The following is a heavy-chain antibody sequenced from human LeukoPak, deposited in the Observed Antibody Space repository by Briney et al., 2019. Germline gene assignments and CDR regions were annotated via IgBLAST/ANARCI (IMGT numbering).Heavy chain of an antibody. CDR2: INSDGSST. J-gene: IGHJ4*02. V-gene: IGHV3-74*01. D-gene: IGHD4-17*01. Sequence: PGGSLRLSCAASGFTFSSYWMHWVRQAPRKGLVWVSRINSDGSSTSYADSVKGRFTISRDNAKNTLYLQMNSLRAEDTAVYYCASAYGVPVPFDYWGQGTLVTVSS. CDR1: GFTFSSYW. CDR3: ASAYGVPVPFDY.